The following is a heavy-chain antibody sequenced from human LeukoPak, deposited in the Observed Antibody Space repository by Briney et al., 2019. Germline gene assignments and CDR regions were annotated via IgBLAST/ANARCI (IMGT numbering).Heavy chain of an antibody. CDR3: ARSASYYYGSGSSYSDY. D-gene: IGHD3-10*01. CDR1: GYTFTSHG. J-gene: IGHJ4*02. Sequence: ASVKVSCKASGYTFTSHGISWVRQAPGQGLEWMGWIRAYNGNTNYAQKLQGRVTMTTDTSTSTAYMELRSLRSDDTAVYYCARSASYYYGSGSSYSDYWGQGTLVTVSS. V-gene: IGHV1-18*01. CDR2: IRAYNGNT.